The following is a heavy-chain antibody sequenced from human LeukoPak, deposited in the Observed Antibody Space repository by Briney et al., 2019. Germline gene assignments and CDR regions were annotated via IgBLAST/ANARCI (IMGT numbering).Heavy chain of an antibody. Sequence: GGSLRLSCAASGFTFSSYAMTWVRQAPGKGLEWVSYISSSGSTIYYADSVKGRFTISRDNAKNSLYLQMNSLRAEDTAVYYCARDDRGLLWFGTPHGAFDIWGQGTMVTVSS. CDR1: GFTFSSYA. CDR3: ARDDRGLLWFGTPHGAFDI. D-gene: IGHD3-10*01. V-gene: IGHV3-48*04. J-gene: IGHJ3*02. CDR2: ISSSGSTI.